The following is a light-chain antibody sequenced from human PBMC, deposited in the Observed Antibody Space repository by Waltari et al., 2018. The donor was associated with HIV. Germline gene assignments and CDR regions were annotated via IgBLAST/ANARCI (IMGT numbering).Light chain of an antibody. V-gene: IGLV1-47*01. CDR1: RSNIGSNY. Sequence: QSVLTQPPSASGTPGQRVTLSCSGSRSNIGSNYVYWYQQLPGTTPKLLIYRNNQRPSGVPDRISGSKSATSASLAISGLRSEDEADFSCAACDDSLSGQVFGPGTKVTVL. CDR3: AACDDSLSGQV. J-gene: IGLJ1*01. CDR2: RNN.